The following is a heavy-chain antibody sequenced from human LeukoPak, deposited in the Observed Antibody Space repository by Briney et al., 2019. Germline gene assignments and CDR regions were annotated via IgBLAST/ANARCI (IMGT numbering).Heavy chain of an antibody. D-gene: IGHD3-22*01. CDR3: ARGYDSSGYHWFDP. J-gene: IGHJ5*02. CDR2: IIPIFGTA. Sequence: SVKVSCKASGGTFSSYAISWVRQAPGQGLEWMGRIIPIFGTANYAQKFQGRVTITTDGSTSTAYMELSSLRSEDTAVYYCARGYDSSGYHWFDPWGQGTLVTVSS. V-gene: IGHV1-69*05. CDR1: GGTFSSYA.